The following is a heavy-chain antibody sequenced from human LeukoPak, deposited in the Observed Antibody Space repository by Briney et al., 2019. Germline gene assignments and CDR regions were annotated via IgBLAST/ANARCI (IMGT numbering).Heavy chain of an antibody. Sequence: ASVKVSCKASGYTFTSYAMHWVRQAPGQRLEWMGWINAGNGNTKYSQKFQGRVTITRDTSASTAYMELSSLRSEDTAVYYCARDHCSGGSCYSKYYYDSSGPSDYWGQGTLVTVSS. CDR2: INAGNGNT. CDR3: ARDHCSGGSCYSKYYYDSSGPSDY. CDR1: GYTFTSYA. V-gene: IGHV1-3*01. D-gene: IGHD2-15*01. J-gene: IGHJ4*02.